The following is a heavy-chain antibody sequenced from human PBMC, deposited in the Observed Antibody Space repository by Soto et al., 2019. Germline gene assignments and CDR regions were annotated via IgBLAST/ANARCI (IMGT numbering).Heavy chain of an antibody. D-gene: IGHD6-19*01. CDR3: AKQAGSSSDPFDY. CDR1: GFTFDTYA. Sequence: HPGGSLRLSCAASGFTFDTYAMSWVRQAPGKGIEWISSLSAGGNRPYYADSVKGRFTISRDNSKTSLYLQMLGLRAEDTAVYYCAKQAGSSSDPFDYWGQGALVTVSS. V-gene: IGHV3-23*01. CDR2: LSAGGNRP. J-gene: IGHJ4*02.